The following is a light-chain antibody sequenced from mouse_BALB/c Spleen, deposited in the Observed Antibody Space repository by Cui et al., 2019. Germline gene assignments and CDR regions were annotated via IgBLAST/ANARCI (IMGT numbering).Light chain of an antibody. CDR2: YTS. CDR1: QDINKY. V-gene: IGKV19-93*01. J-gene: IGKJ4*01. CDR3: LQYDNLLFT. Sequence: IQMTQSPSPLSASLGGKVTIPCKASQDINKYIAWYHHKPGKGPKLLIHYTSTLKPGIPSRFSGSGSGRDYTFSISNLEPEDLATYFCLQYDNLLFTFGSGTKLEIK.